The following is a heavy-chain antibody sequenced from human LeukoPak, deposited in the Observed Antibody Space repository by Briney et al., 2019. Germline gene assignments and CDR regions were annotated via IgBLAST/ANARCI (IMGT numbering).Heavy chain of an antibody. CDR1: GGSTSRYY. D-gene: IGHD6-13*01. CDR3: ARLPGIAAV. Sequence: SGTLSLTCTVSGGSTSRYYWSWIRQPPGKRLEWLGYIYYSGSTTYNPSLKSRLTMSVDTSKNQISLKLISLTAADTAVYYCARLPGIAAVWGQGTLVTVSS. V-gene: IGHV4-59*08. CDR2: IYYSGST. J-gene: IGHJ4*02.